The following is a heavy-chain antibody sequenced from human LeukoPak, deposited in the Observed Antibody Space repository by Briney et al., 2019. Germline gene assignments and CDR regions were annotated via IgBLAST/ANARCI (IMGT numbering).Heavy chain of an antibody. CDR1: GFTVSSNY. Sequence: PGGSLRLSCAASGFTVSSNYMSWVRQAPGKGLEWVAVISYDGSNKYYADSVKGRFTISRDNSKNTLYLQMNSLRVEDTAVYYCARDGPSPPYSYYGMDVWGQGTTVTVSS. J-gene: IGHJ6*02. CDR3: ARDGPSPPYSYYGMDV. CDR2: ISYDGSNK. V-gene: IGHV3-30*14.